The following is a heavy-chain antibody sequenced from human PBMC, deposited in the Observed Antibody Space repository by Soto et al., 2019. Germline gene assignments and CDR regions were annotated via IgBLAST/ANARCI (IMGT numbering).Heavy chain of an antibody. Sequence: GGSLRLSCAASGFTFSRYWLTWVRQAPGKGLEWVANIKEDGSEIYYVGSVKGRFTTSRDNAKNSLYLQMNSLRAEDTAVYYCARIVSGRDYGDSIDCWGRGTLVTVSS. J-gene: IGHJ4*02. CDR1: GFTFSRYW. D-gene: IGHD4-17*01. CDR3: ARIVSGRDYGDSIDC. CDR2: IKEDGSEI. V-gene: IGHV3-7*03.